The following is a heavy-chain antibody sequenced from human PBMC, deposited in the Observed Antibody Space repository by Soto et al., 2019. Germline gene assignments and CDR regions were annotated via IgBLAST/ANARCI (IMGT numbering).Heavy chain of an antibody. CDR1: GGSISSSY. Sequence: SETLSLTCTVSGGSISSSYWSWIRQPPGKGLEWIGYIHYIGSTNYNPSLKSQVTISLDTSKNQFSLKLRSVTAADTAVYYCARIVFRCRGGSCYSVFCFDFWGRGTLVPVS. CDR2: IHYIGST. D-gene: IGHD2-15*01. J-gene: IGHJ4*02. CDR3: ARIVFRCRGGSCYSVFCFDF. V-gene: IGHV4-59*08.